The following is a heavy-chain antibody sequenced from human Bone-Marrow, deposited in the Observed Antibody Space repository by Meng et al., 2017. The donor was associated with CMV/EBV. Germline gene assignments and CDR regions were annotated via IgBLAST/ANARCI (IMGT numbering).Heavy chain of an antibody. D-gene: IGHD3-22*01. Sequence: QVRLEQSRPELRQRGSSVKGSCNLSGGLFRTNAVSWVRQAPGQGLEWMGGIITILSTTNDAQNFQGRVTISADESTSTVYMELISLGSEDTAVYYCAGGSGYHLSTAPDHWGQGTLVTVSS. J-gene: IGHJ4*02. V-gene: IGHV1-69*12. CDR2: IITILSTT. CDR3: AGGSGYHLSTAPDH. CDR1: GGLFRTNA.